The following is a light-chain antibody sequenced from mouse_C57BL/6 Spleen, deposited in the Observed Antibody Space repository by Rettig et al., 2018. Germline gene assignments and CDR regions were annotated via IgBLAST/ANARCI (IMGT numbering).Light chain of an antibody. J-gene: IGKJ4*01. Sequence: DVQITQSPSYLAASPGETITINCRASKSISKYLAWYQEKPGKSNKLLIYSGSTLQSGTPSRFSGSGSGTDFTLTISSLEPEDFAMYYCQQHNEYPFTFGSGTKLEIK. V-gene: IGKV16-104*01. CDR2: SGS. CDR1: KSISKY. CDR3: QQHNEYPFT.